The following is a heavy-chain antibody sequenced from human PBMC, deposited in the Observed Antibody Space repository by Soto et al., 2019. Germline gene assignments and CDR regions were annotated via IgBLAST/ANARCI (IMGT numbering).Heavy chain of an antibody. CDR1: GGTFNKYA. D-gene: IGHD3-16*02. CDR3: ARSIGSGGVVGGVDY. Sequence: QVQLVQSGAEVKKPGSAVKISCKASGGTFNKYAMNWVRQAPGQGLEWMGGIIPIFDTPNYAQKFQGRLTITVDESTTTAYMDLSSLRSEDTAVYYCARSIGSGGVVGGVDYWGQGTQVTVSS. V-gene: IGHV1-69*01. CDR2: IIPIFDTP. J-gene: IGHJ4*02.